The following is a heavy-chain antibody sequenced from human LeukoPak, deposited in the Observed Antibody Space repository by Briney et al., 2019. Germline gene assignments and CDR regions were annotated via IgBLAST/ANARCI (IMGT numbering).Heavy chain of an antibody. Sequence: PSETLSLTCTVSGGSISGSSYHWGWIRQSPGKGLEWIGSINYSGTTYYNPSLESRVTISVDTSKNQFSLKVSSVTAADTAVYYCATTYSYTSGGYDYWGQGTLVTVSS. V-gene: IGHV4-39*01. CDR3: ATTYSYTSGGYDY. J-gene: IGHJ4*02. CDR2: INYSGTT. CDR1: GGSISGSSYH. D-gene: IGHD5-18*01.